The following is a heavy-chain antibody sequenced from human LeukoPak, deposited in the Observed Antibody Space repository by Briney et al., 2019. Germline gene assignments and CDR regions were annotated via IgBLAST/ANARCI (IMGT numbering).Heavy chain of an antibody. J-gene: IGHJ6*02. CDR1: GFTFSSYA. D-gene: IGHD1-14*01. CDR3: AKVSGGGLYYDGMDV. CDR2: ISGSGGST. V-gene: IGHV3-23*01. Sequence: GGSLILSCAASGFTFSSYAMSWVRQAPGKGLEWVSAISGSGGSTYYADSVKGRFTISRDSSKNTLYLQMNSLRAEDTAVYYCAKVSGGGLYYDGMDVWGQGTTVTVSS.